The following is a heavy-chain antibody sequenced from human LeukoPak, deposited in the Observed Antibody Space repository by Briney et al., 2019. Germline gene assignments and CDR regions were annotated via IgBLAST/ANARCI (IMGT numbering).Heavy chain of an antibody. Sequence: GGSLRLSCAASGFTFDDYAMHWVRQAPGKGLEWVSGISWNSGSIGYADSVKGRFTISRDNAKNSLYLQMNSLRAEDTALYYCAKDYDFWSGQLPLGGAFDIWGQGTMVTVS. CDR3: AKDYDFWSGQLPLGGAFDI. CDR1: GFTFDDYA. J-gene: IGHJ3*02. V-gene: IGHV3-9*01. CDR2: ISWNSGSI. D-gene: IGHD3-3*01.